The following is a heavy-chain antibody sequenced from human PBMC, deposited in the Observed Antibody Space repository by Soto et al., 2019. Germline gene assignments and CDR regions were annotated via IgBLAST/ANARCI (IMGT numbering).Heavy chain of an antibody. CDR3: ARRYGWLYFDY. J-gene: IGHJ4*02. V-gene: IGHV4-39*01. CDR2: TFYSGST. D-gene: IGHD3-10*01. CDR1: GDSISSSNYF. Sequence: SETLSLTCTVSGDSISSSNYFWGWIRQPPGKGLEWIGTTFYSGSTYYNPSLKSRVTISVDTSKNQFSLKLTSVTAADTALYYCARRYGWLYFDYWGQGSLVTVSS.